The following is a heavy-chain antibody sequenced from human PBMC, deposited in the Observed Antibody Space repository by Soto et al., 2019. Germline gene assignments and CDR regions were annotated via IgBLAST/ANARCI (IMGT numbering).Heavy chain of an antibody. CDR3: ARAPVAGTTGPV. CDR2: IDGGGTSI. D-gene: IGHD6-19*01. J-gene: IGHJ4*02. Sequence: GGSLRLSCAASGFTFTDYAMNWVRQAPGKGLEWVSSIDGGGTSIYYIDSVKGRFTISRDNARDSVYLQMNSLRPDDTAVFYCARAPVAGTTGPVWGQGTLVTVSS. V-gene: IGHV3-21*01. CDR1: GFTFTDYA.